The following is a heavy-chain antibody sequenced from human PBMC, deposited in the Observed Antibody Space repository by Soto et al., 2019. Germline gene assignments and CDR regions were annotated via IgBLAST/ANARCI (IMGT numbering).Heavy chain of an antibody. CDR1: GGTFSSYA. CDR2: IIPIFGTA. D-gene: IGHD2-2*01. V-gene: IGHV1-69*13. J-gene: IGHJ6*02. Sequence: ASVKVSCKASGGTFSSYAISWVRRAPGQGLEWMGGIIPIFGTANYAQKFQGRVTITADESTSTAYMELSSLRSEDTAVYYCARLVVPAASRDVWGQGTTVTVSS. CDR3: ARLVVPAASRDV.